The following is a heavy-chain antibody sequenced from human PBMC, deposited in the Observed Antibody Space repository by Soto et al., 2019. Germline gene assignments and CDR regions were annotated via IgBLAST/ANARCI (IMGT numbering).Heavy chain of an antibody. CDR1: GFTFSSYS. CDR2: ISSSSSYI. Sequence: EVQLVESGGGLVKPGGSLRLSCPVSGFTFSSYSMNWVRQAPGKGLEWVSSISSSSSYIYYADSVKGRFTISRDNAKNSLYLQMNRLRAEDPAVYYCARKLGPTDYYFVMDVWGQGTTVTVSS. CDR3: ARKLGPTDYYFVMDV. J-gene: IGHJ6*02. V-gene: IGHV3-21*06. D-gene: IGHD7-27*01.